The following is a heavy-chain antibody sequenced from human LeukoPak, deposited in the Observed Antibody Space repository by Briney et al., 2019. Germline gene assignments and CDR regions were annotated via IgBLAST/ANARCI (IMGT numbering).Heavy chain of an antibody. CDR3: ARDRDSSGYWALDY. D-gene: IGHD3-22*01. CDR1: GFTFSSYG. V-gene: IGHV3-33*01. CDR2: IWYDGSNK. Sequence: PGGSLRLSCAASGFTFSSYGMHWVRQAPGKGLEWVAVIWYDGSNKYYADSVKGRFTISRDNSKNTLYLQMNSLRAEDTAVYYCARDRDSSGYWALDYWGQGTQVTVSS. J-gene: IGHJ4*02.